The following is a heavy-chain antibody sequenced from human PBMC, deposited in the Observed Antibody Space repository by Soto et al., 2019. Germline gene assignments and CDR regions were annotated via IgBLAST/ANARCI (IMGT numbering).Heavy chain of an antibody. J-gene: IGHJ4*02. CDR3: ARGGGSPYHDQEFDY. CDR2: IYYRGTT. CDR1: GVSTSNHY. D-gene: IGHD2-2*01. Sequence: PSETLSLTCSVSGVSTSNHYWTWIRKPPGQGPEWIGCIYYRGTTNYNASFNSRVTISVDTSKNQFSLKLTSVTTADTAVYYCARGGGSPYHDQEFDYWGQGILVNVS. V-gene: IGHV4-59*11.